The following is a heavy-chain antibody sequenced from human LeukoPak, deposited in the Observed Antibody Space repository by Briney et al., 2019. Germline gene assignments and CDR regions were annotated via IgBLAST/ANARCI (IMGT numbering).Heavy chain of an antibody. V-gene: IGHV1-46*01. Sequence: ASVKVSCKASGYSFINYYMHWVRQAPGQGLEWMGIINPSGGNTSYTQKFQGRVTMTRDMSTSTVYMELNSLRSEDTAMYYCARTWEAVAGNYGVIDYWGQGTLVTVSS. D-gene: IGHD6-19*01. CDR3: ARTWEAVAGNYGVIDY. CDR1: GYSFINYY. CDR2: INPSGGNT. J-gene: IGHJ4*02.